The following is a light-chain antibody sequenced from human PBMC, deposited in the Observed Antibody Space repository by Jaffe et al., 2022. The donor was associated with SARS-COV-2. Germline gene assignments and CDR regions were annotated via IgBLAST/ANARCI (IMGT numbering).Light chain of an antibody. J-gene: IGLJ3*02. V-gene: IGLV3-9*01. CDR1: NIGSKN. CDR3: QVWDSSTGV. CDR2: RDS. Sequence: SYELTQPLSVSVALGQTARITCGGNNIGSKNVHWYQQRPGQAPVLVIYRDSNRPSGIPERFSGSNSGNTATLTISGAQAGDEADYYCQVWDSSTGVFGGGTKLTVL.